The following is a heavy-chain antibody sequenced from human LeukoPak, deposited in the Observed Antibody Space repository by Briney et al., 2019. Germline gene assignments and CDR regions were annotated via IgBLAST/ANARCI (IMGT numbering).Heavy chain of an antibody. CDR3: ARALYDSSGYYWFDP. V-gene: IGHV3-21*01. CDR2: ISSSSSYI. CDR1: GFTFDDYG. D-gene: IGHD3-22*01. Sequence: GSLRLSCAASGFTFDDYGMSWVRQAPGKGLEWVSSISSSSSYIYYADSVKGRFTISRDNAKNSLYLQMNSLRAEDTAVYYCARALYDSSGYYWFDPWGQGTLVTVSS. J-gene: IGHJ5*02.